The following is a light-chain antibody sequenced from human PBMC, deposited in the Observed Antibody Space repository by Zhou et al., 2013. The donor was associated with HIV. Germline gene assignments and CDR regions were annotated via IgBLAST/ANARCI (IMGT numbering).Light chain of an antibody. Sequence: EIVLTQSPGTLSLSPGERATLSCRASQTISTNYLAWYQQKPGQAPRLLIYDASNRATGIPARFSGSGSGTDFTLTISSLEPEDFAVYYCQQRSNWPRLTFGGGTKVEVK. CDR3: QQRSNWPRLT. J-gene: IGKJ4*01. CDR2: DAS. V-gene: IGKV3-11*01. CDR1: QTISTNY.